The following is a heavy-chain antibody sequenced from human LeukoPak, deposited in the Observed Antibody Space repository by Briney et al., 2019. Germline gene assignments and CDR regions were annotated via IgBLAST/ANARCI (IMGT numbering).Heavy chain of an antibody. CDR1: GGTFSSYA. J-gene: IGHJ4*02. CDR3: AGELPIGYCSSTSCYGGGFDY. Sequence: SVKVSCKASGGTFSSYAISWVRQAPGQGLEWMGGIIPIFGTANYAQKFQGRVTITADESTSTAYMELSSLRSEDTAVYYCAGELPIGYCSSTSCYGGGFDYWGQGTLVTVSS. D-gene: IGHD2-2*01. V-gene: IGHV1-69*13. CDR2: IIPIFGTA.